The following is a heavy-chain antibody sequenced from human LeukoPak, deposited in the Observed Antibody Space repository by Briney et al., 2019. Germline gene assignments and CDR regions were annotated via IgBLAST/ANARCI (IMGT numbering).Heavy chain of an antibody. D-gene: IGHD6-6*01. V-gene: IGHV4-59*11. CDR1: GGSISSHY. CDR3: ARDNGYSSSIDY. Sequence: PSETLSLTCTVSGGSISSHYWSWIRQPPGKGLEWIGYIYYSGSTNYNPSLKSRVTISVDTSKNQCSLKLSSVTAADTAVYYCARDNGYSSSIDYWGQGTLVTVSS. J-gene: IGHJ4*02. CDR2: IYYSGST.